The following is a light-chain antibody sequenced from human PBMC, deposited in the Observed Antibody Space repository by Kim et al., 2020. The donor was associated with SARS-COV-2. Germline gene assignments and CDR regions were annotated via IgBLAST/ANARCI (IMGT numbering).Light chain of an antibody. CDR1: SLRNYY. V-gene: IGLV3-19*01. CDR3: NSRDSTGDHVL. CDR2: GKY. Sequence: SSELTQDPAVSVALGQTVRLTCQGDSLRNYYATWYQQRPGQAPTLVLYGKYDRPSGVPDRFSGSASGNTASLTITGAQAEDEADYYCNSRDSTGDHVLFG. J-gene: IGLJ3*02.